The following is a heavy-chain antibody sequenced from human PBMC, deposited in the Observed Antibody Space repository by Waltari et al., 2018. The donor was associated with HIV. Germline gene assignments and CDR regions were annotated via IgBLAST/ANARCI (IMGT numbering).Heavy chain of an antibody. CDR1: GGSFSNYY. Sequence: QVQLQQWGAGLLKPSETLSLTCAVYGGSFSNYYWTWIRQTPGKGLEWIGEINHSGTTDYNPSIKSRLTMSIDTSKSQFSLKLSSVTAADTGIYYCARHRFMRGNSGWYFLYWGQGTQVTVSS. D-gene: IGHD6-19*01. J-gene: IGHJ4*02. CDR3: ARHRFMRGNSGWYFLY. CDR2: INHSGTT. V-gene: IGHV4-34*02.